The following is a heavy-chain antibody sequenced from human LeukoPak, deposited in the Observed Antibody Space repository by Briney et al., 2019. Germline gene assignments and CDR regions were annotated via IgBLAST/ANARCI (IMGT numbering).Heavy chain of an antibody. Sequence: PGGSLRLSCAASGFTFSSYAMHWVRQAPGKGLEWEAVISSDGINKSYADSVKGRFTISRDSSKNTLYLQMNSLRPEDTAVYYCARGSYGDYDLYDFDYWGQGTLVTVSS. V-gene: IGHV3-30*04. J-gene: IGHJ4*02. D-gene: IGHD4-17*01. CDR3: ARGSYGDYDLYDFDY. CDR1: GFTFSSYA. CDR2: ISSDGINK.